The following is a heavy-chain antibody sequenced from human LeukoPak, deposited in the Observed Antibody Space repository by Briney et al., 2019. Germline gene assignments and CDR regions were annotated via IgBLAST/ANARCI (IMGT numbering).Heavy chain of an antibody. Sequence: SETLSLTCTVSGGSISRSSYYWGWIRQPPGKGLEWRRGIYYSGRTYYNPSLKSRVTISVDTSKNQFSLKLSSVTAADTAVYYCARVKGVLRFLEDGYDDYWGQGTLVTVSS. CDR2: IYYSGRT. CDR3: ARVKGVLRFLEDGYDDY. CDR1: GGSISRSSYY. V-gene: IGHV4-39*07. J-gene: IGHJ4*02. D-gene: IGHD3-3*01.